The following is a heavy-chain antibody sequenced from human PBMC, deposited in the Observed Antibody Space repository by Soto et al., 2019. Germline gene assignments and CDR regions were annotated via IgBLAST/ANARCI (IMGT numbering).Heavy chain of an antibody. CDR1: GFTFDQHA. CDR3: AKDILLGNSGSYPDAFDV. J-gene: IGHJ3*01. D-gene: IGHD1-26*01. CDR2: ISWNNGNI. V-gene: IGHV3-9*01. Sequence: EVQLVESGGGLAQPGRSLRLSCAASGFTFDQHAMHWVRQAPGKGLEWVSGISWNNGNIGYAASVKGRFTISRDNAKNSLYLQMERLRTEDTDLYYCAKDILLGNSGSYPDAFDVWGQGTMVTVSS.